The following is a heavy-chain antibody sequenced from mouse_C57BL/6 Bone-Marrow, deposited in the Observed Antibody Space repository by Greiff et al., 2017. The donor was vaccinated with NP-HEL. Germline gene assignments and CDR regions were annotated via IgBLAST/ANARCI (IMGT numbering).Heavy chain of an antibody. V-gene: IGHV6-6*01. Sequence: EVQVVESGGGLVQPGGSMKLSCAASGFTFSDAWMDWVRQSPEKGLEWVAEIRNKANNHATYYAESVKGRFTISRDDSKSSVYLQMNSLRAEDTGIYYCTGGGLRRGGDYWGQGTTLTVSS. J-gene: IGHJ2*01. CDR2: IRNKANNHAT. D-gene: IGHD2-4*01. CDR3: TGGGLRRGGDY. CDR1: GFTFSDAW.